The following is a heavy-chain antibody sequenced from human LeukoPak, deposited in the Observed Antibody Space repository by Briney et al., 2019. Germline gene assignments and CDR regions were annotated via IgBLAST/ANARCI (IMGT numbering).Heavy chain of an antibody. J-gene: IGHJ4*02. Sequence: SETLSLTCTVSGGSISSSSYYWGWIRQPPGKGLEWIGSIYYSGSTYYNPSLKSRVTISVDRSKNQFSLKLSSVTAADTAVYYCARGAWIQLWYYFDYWGQGTLVTVSS. CDR2: IYYSGST. CDR3: ARGAWIQLWYYFDY. V-gene: IGHV4-39*07. CDR1: GGSISSSSYY. D-gene: IGHD5-18*01.